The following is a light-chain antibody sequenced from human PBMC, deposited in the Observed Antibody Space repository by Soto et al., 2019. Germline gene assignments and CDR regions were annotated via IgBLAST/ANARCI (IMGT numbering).Light chain of an antibody. V-gene: IGKV1-39*01. CDR2: GAT. CDR3: QHGYSFPHT. Sequence: DIRMTQSPSSLSASVGDGVTITCRASQFIGNYLNWYQHRPGKVPEVLIYGATTLQSGVPSRFIGSGYGTDFTLTISSLQPEDSATYYCQHGYSFPHTFGQGTKLEVK. J-gene: IGKJ2*01. CDR1: QFIGNY.